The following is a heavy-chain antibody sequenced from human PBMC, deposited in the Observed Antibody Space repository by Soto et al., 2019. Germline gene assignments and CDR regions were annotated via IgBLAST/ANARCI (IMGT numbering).Heavy chain of an antibody. CDR3: ASNQLYPGIAAAVRGLWFDH. CDR2: IYSGGST. D-gene: IGHD6-13*01. J-gene: IGHJ5*02. V-gene: IGHV3-66*01. CDR1: GFTVSSNY. Sequence: EVQLVESGGGLVQPGGSLRLSCAASGFTVSSNYMSWVRQAPGKGLEWVSVIYSGGSTYYADSVKGRFTISRDNSKYTLYLQMKSLRAKETAVYYCASNQLYPGIAAAVRGLWFDHWGQGTLVTVSS.